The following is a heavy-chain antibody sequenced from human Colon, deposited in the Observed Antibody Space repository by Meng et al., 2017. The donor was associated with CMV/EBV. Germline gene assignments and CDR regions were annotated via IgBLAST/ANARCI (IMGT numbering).Heavy chain of an antibody. CDR2: ISPYNGDT. J-gene: IGHJ4*02. CDR3: ARELARGGY. Sequence: QVQLGPSGAEVKQPGASVKVSCKTSGYTFTNFGISWVRQAPGQGLEWMAYISPYNGDTNYAQRFQGRVALTTDTSTSTVYMELGSLTSDDTATYYCARELARGGYWGQGTLVTVSS. V-gene: IGHV1-18*01. CDR1: GYTFTNFG.